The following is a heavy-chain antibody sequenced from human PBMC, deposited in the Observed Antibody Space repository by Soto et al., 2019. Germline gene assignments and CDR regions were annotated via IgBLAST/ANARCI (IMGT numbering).Heavy chain of an antibody. D-gene: IGHD4-17*01. V-gene: IGHV4-4*02. CDR2: IYHNETT. CDR3: ARYDFGTFVN. J-gene: IGHJ4*01. CDR1: GGSVSSSFW. Sequence: QGLLQESGPGLVKPSGPLSLTCAVSGGSVSSSFWWTLVRQPAGKWLEWIGEIYHNETTNYAPSLKRRVTISLDKSMKQFSVRFKSVTPPDTAVYYCARYDFGTFVNRGHGLRVTVSS.